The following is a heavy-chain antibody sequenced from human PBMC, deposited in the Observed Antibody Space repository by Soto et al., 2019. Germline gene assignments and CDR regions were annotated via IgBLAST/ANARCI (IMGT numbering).Heavy chain of an antibody. CDR3: AKASFTKDEEEQWLGLDY. Sequence: QTGGSLRLSCAASGFTFSSYGMHWVRQAPGKGLEWVAVISYDGSNKYYADSVKGRFTISRDNSKNTLYLQMNSLRAEDTAVYYCAKASFTKDEEEQWLGLDYWGQGTLVTVSS. V-gene: IGHV3-30*18. CDR2: ISYDGSNK. J-gene: IGHJ4*02. CDR1: GFTFSSYG. D-gene: IGHD6-19*01.